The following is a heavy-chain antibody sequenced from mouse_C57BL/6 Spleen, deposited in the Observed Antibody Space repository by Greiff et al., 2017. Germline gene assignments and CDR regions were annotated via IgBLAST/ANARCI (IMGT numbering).Heavy chain of an antibody. CDR1: GYTFTSYW. Sequence: QVQLQQPGAELVKPGASVKLSCKASGYTFTSYWMHWVKQRPGQGLEWIGMIHPNSGSTNYNEKFKSKDTLTVDRSSSTAYMQLSSLTSEDSAVYYCARWNYGSSYGAMDYWGQGTSVTVSS. V-gene: IGHV1-64*01. D-gene: IGHD1-1*01. CDR2: IHPNSGST. J-gene: IGHJ4*01. CDR3: ARWNYGSSYGAMDY.